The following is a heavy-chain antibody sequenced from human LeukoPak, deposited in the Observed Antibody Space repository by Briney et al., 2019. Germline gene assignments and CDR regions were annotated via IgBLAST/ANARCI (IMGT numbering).Heavy chain of an antibody. CDR3: ASGSTSLEYFDY. J-gene: IGHJ4*02. CDR2: ISNDANFI. V-gene: IGHV3-21*01. CDR1: GFTFSSYS. Sequence: PGGSLRLSCAASGFTFSSYSMNWVRQAPGKGLEWVSSISNDANFIYYADSVKGRFTISRDNAKNSLYLQMNSLRAEDTAVYYCASGSTSLEYFDYWGQGTLVTVSS. D-gene: IGHD2-2*01.